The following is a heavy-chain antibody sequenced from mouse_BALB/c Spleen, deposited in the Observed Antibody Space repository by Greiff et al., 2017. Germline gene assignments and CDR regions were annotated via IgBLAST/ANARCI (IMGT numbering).Heavy chain of an antibody. CDR1: GFTFSDYY. CDR2: ISDGGSYT. CDR3: ARDPFAY. V-gene: IGHV5-4*02. J-gene: IGHJ3*01. Sequence: EVQLQESGGGLVKPGGSLKLSCAASGFTFSDYYMYWVRQTPEKRLEWVATISDGGSYTYYPDSVKGRFTISRDNAKNNLYLQMSSLKSEDTARYYCARDPFAYWGQGTLVTVSA.